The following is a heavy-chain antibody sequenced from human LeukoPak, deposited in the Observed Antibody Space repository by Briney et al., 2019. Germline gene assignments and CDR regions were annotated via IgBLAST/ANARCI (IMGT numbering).Heavy chain of an antibody. CDR2: IYHSGRT. CDR1: GGLNTHYY. D-gene: IGHD3-22*01. J-gene: IGHJ4*02. V-gene: IGHV4-59*01. CDR3: ARGQWLPVFDF. Sequence: SETLSLTCSVSGGLNTHYYWTWIRQPPGKGLELIGYIYHSGRTNYNPSLNSRVTISVDTSKNHFSLKLSSVTAADTAVYYCARGQWLPVFDFWGQGILVTVSS.